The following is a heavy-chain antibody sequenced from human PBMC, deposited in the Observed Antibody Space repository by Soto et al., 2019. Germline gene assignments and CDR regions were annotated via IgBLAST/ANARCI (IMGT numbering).Heavy chain of an antibody. CDR3: AKDTYYHDSSGYYVFDY. Sequence: QVQLVESGGGVVQPGRSLRLSCADSGFTFTDYGMHWVRQAPGKGLEWVAVISYDGSNKTYADSVKGRFTISRDNSKNTLYLQMNSLRAEDTAVYYCAKDTYYHDSSGYYVFDYWGQGTLVTVSS. CDR1: GFTFTDYG. V-gene: IGHV3-30*18. J-gene: IGHJ4*02. CDR2: ISYDGSNK. D-gene: IGHD3-22*01.